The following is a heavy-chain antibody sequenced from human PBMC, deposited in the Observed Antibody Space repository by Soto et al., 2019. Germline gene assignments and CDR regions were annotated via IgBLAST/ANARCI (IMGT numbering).Heavy chain of an antibody. Sequence: GSGKVSFKACGYTFTGYYMHLVRQAPGQGLEWMGWINPNSGGTNYAQKFQGRVTMTRDTSISTAYMELSRLRSDDTAVYYCARDRPTTYNWHTPFDYWGQGTLVTVSS. CDR2: INPNSGGT. J-gene: IGHJ4*02. V-gene: IGHV1-2*02. CDR3: ARDRPTTYNWHTPFDY. D-gene: IGHD1-20*01. CDR1: GYTFTGYY.